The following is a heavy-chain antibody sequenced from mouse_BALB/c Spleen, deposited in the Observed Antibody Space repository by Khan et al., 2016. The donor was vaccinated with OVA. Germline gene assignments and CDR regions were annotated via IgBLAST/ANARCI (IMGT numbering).Heavy chain of an antibody. J-gene: IGHJ2*01. CDR1: GYTFSSYW. CDR2: INPTSSYT. Sequence: QVQLQQSGAEQAKPGASVKMSCKTSGYTFSSYWMHWVKQRPGQGLEWIGYINPTSSYTEYNEKFKDKATLSADKSSSTAYMQLTSLTSEDSAVYYCARDRIVYWGQGTTLTVSS. CDR3: ARDRIVY. V-gene: IGHV1-7*01.